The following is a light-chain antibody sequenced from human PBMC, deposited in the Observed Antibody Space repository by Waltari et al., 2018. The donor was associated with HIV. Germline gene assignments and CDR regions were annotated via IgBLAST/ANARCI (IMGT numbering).Light chain of an antibody. CDR3: GTWDSSLSAWV. CDR2: DNN. J-gene: IGLJ3*02. V-gene: IGLV1-51*01. Sequence: QSVLTQPPSVSAAPGRKVTISCSGSSSNIGNDFVSWYQQVPGTAPNLLIYDNNKRPSGIADRFSGSKSGTSATLAITGLQTGDEADYYCGTWDSSLSAWVFGGGTKLTVL. CDR1: SSNIGNDF.